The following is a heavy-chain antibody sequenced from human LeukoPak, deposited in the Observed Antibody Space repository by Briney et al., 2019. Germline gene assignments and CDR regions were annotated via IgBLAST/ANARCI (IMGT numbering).Heavy chain of an antibody. CDR3: ARVNGSYFDY. D-gene: IGHD1-26*01. J-gene: IGHJ4*02. V-gene: IGHV3-33*01. Sequence: GRSLRLSGAASGFTFSSYGMHWVRQAPGTGLEWVAVIWYDGSNKYYADSVKGRFTISRDNSKNTLYLQMNSLRAEDTAVYYCARVNGSYFDYWGQGTLVTVSS. CDR2: IWYDGSNK. CDR1: GFTFSSYG.